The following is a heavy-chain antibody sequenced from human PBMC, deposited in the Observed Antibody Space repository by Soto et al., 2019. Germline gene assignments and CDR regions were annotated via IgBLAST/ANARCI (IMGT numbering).Heavy chain of an antibody. CDR1: GGSISSYH. J-gene: IGHJ6*04. Sequence: QVLLQESGPGLVKPSETLSLSCTVSGGSISSYHWSWIRQTPGKGLEWIGYVHYSWGSNYNPSLKSQVAISLDTSKSQFSLKLASVTATDSAVYYCARQGFGALHCLVDVWGKGTTVNVSS. CDR2: VHYSWGS. D-gene: IGHD3-10*01. V-gene: IGHV4-59*08. CDR3: ARQGFGALHCLVDV.